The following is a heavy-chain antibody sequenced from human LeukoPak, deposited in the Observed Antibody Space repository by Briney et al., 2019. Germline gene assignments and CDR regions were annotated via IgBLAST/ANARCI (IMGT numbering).Heavy chain of an antibody. D-gene: IGHD3-22*01. V-gene: IGHV4-59*01. Sequence: PSETLSLTCTVSGGSISSYYWSWIRQPPGKGLEWIGYIYYSGSTNYNPSLKSRVTISVDTSKNQFSLKLSSVTAADTAVYYCARGPFVYYYDSSGYYYWGQGTLVTVSS. CDR3: ARGPFVYYYDSSGYYY. CDR2: IYYSGST. J-gene: IGHJ4*02. CDR1: GGSISSYY.